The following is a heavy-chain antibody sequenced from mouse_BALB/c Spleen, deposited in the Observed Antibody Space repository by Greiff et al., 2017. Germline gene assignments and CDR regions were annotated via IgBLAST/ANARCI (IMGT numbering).Heavy chain of an antibody. CDR2: IDPSDSYT. D-gene: IGHD1-2*01. CDR1: GYTFTSYW. J-gene: IGHJ4*01. CDR3: TRTPFTAYAMDY. V-gene: IGHV1S127*01. Sequence: QVQLQQSGAELVKPGASVKMSCKASGYTFTSYWMHWVKQRPGQGLEWIGVIDPSDSYTSYNQKFKGKATLTVDTSSSTAYMQLSSLTSEDSAVYYCTRTPFTAYAMDYWGQGTSVTVSS.